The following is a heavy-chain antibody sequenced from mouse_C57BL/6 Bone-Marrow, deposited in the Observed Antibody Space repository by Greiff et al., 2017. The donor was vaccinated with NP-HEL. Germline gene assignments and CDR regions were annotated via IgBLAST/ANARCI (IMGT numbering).Heavy chain of an antibody. D-gene: IGHD2-1*01. J-gene: IGHJ2*01. Sequence: DVKLQESGPELVKPGASVKMSCKASGYTFTDYNMHWVKQSHGKSLEWIGYINPNNGGTSYNQKFKGKATLTVNKSSSTAYMDLRSLTSEASAVYYCAREEDLLWYLYYFDYWGQGTTLTVAT. V-gene: IGHV1-22*01. CDR3: AREEDLLWYLYYFDY. CDR1: GYTFTDYN. CDR2: INPNNGGT.